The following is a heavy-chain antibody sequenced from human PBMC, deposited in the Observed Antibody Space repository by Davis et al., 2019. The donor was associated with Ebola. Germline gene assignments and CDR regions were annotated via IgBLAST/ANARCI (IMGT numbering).Heavy chain of an antibody. J-gene: IGHJ4*02. CDR1: GLTFSSYA. V-gene: IGHV3-23*01. Sequence: GESLKIPCAASGLTFSSYAMSWVRQAPGKGLEWVSSVSGSGGSTYYADSVKGRFTISRDISRNAVYLQMNGLRAEDTGVYYCAKPVMTPLTTGDYCGQGTLVVVTS. CDR2: VSGSGGST. CDR3: AKPVMTPLTTGDY. D-gene: IGHD1-1*01.